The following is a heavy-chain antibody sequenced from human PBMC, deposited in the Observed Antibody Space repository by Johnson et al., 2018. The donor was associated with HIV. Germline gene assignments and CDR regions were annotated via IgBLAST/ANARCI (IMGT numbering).Heavy chain of an antibody. CDR2: ISYDGNNK. CDR1: GFTFSSYG. CDR3: AKAGSGYFHAFDI. V-gene: IGHV3-30*18. Sequence: QVQLVESGGGVVQPGRSLRLSCAASGFTFSSYGMHWVRQAPGKGLEWVAVISYDGNNKYYADSVKGRFTIPRDNSKNTLYLQMNSLRAEDTAVYYCAKAGSGYFHAFDIWGQGTMVTVSS. J-gene: IGHJ3*02. D-gene: IGHD3-22*01.